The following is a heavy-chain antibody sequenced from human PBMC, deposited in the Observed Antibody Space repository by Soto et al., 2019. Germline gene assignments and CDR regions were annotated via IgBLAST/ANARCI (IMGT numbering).Heavy chain of an antibody. CDR1: GGTFSSYA. D-gene: IGHD3-22*01. CDR3: ARETMIVVVTSPNAFDI. CDR2: IIPIFGTA. V-gene: IGHV1-69*12. J-gene: IGHJ3*02. Sequence: QVQLLQSGAEVKKPGSSVKVSCKASGGTFSSYAISWVRQAPGQGLEWMGGIIPIFGTANYAQKFQGRVTITADESTSTAYMELSSLRSEDTAVYYCARETMIVVVTSPNAFDIWGQGTMVTVSS.